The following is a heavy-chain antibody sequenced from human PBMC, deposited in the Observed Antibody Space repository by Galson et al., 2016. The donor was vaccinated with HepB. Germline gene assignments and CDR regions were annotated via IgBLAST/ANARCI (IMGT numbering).Heavy chain of an antibody. Sequence: SLRLSCAASGFTFSSYSMNRVRQAPGKGLEWVSYISISSSYIYYADSVKGRFTISRDNAKNSLYLQMNSLRAEDTAGYYCARGPRGGDYGFYFDSWGQGTLVSVSS. D-gene: IGHD4-17*01. V-gene: IGHV3-21*01. J-gene: IGHJ4*02. CDR2: ISISSSYI. CDR1: GFTFSSYS. CDR3: ARGPRGGDYGFYFDS.